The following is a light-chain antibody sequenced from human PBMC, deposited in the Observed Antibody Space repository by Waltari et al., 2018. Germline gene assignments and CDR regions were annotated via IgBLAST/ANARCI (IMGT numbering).Light chain of an antibody. CDR1: QSVSSSY. V-gene: IGKV3-20*01. CDR3: QQDYTSSPGT. CDR2: GAS. J-gene: IGKJ1*01. Sequence: EIVLTQSPGTLSLSPGESATLSCRASQSVSSSYLAWYQQKPGQAPRLLIYGASRRATGITDRFSGSGSGTDFTLTISSLEPEDFAVYYGQQDYTSSPGTFGQGTKVEIK.